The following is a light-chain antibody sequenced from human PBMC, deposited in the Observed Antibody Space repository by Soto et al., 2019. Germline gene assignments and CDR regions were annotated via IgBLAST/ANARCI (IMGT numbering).Light chain of an antibody. CDR1: SSNIGKNY. Sequence: QSVLAQPASASGTAGQRVTISCSGSSSNIGKNYVYWYQQFPGTAPKLLIYKSDLRPSGVPDRFSGSKSGTSASLAIGGLRSEDEADYYCAAWDDSLSSPVLGGGTKVTVL. CDR2: KSD. CDR3: AAWDDSLSSPV. J-gene: IGLJ2*01. V-gene: IGLV1-47*01.